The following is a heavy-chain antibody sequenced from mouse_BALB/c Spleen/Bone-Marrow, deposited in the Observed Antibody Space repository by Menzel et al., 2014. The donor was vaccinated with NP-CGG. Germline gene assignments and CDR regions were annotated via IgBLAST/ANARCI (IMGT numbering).Heavy chain of an antibody. V-gene: IGHV5-6-2*01. D-gene: IGHD2-2*01. CDR2: INRNGGSI. J-gene: IGHJ4*01. Sequence: EVKLMESGGGLVKLGGSLKLSCAASGFTFSSYYMSWVRQNPEKRLELVAAINRNGGSIYYPDTVQGRFTISRDNAKNTLYLQMSSLKSEDTALYYCARQDYGYDGGAMGYWGQGTSVTVSS. CDR1: GFTFSSYY. CDR3: ARQDYGYDGGAMGY.